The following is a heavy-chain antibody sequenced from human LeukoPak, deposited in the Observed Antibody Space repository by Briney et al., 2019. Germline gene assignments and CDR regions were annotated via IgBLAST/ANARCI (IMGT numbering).Heavy chain of an antibody. J-gene: IGHJ4*02. Sequence: PSETLSLTCTVSGASISSYYWSWTRQPAGKGLEWIGRIYTSGSTNYNPSLKSRVTMSVDTSKNQFSLKLSSVTAADTAVYYCASSSSGSNLNFDYWGQGTLVTVSS. CDR2: IYTSGST. D-gene: IGHD6-19*01. CDR1: GASISSYY. CDR3: ASSSSGSNLNFDY. V-gene: IGHV4-4*07.